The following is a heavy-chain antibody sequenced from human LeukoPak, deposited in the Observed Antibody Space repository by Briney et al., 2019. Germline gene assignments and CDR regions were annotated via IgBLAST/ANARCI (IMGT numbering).Heavy chain of an antibody. CDR2: ISSSGSTI. CDR3: ARRDYYGSGSSRHYYMDV. V-gene: IGHV3-11*01. Sequence: PAGSLRLSCAASGFTFSDYYMSWIRQAPGKGLGWVSYISSSGSTIYYADSVKGRFTISRDNAKNSLYLQMNSLRAEDTAVYYCARRDYYGSGSSRHYYMDVWGKGTTVTVSS. CDR1: GFTFSDYY. D-gene: IGHD3-10*01. J-gene: IGHJ6*03.